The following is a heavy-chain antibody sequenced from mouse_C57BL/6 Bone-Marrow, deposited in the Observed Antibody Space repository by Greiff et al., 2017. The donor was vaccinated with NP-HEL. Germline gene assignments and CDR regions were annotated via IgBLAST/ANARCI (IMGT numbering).Heavy chain of an antibody. CDR1: GYTFTDYY. CDR2: INPYNGGS. V-gene: IGHV1-19*01. J-gene: IGHJ1*03. CDR3: AGGRYFDV. Sequence: EVKLMESGPVLVKPGASVKMSCKASGYTFTDYYMNWVKQSHGKSLEWIGVINPYNGGSSYNQKFKGKATLTVDKSSSTAYMELNSLTSEDSAVYYCAGGRYFDVWGTGTTVTVSS.